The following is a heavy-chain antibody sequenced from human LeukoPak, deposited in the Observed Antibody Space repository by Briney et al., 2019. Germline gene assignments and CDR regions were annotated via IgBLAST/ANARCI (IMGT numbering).Heavy chain of an antibody. CDR1: GASITSYY. Sequence: PSETLSLTCTVSGASITSYYWTWIRQPPGKELEWIGNIYTSADINFNPSLKSRVTISLDASKRQFSLKLNSVSAADTAIYYCARSPFVGGVEATSWYFDLWGRGALVTVSS. D-gene: IGHD1-26*01. J-gene: IGHJ2*01. CDR2: IYTSADI. V-gene: IGHV4-4*09. CDR3: ARSPFVGGVEATSWYFDL.